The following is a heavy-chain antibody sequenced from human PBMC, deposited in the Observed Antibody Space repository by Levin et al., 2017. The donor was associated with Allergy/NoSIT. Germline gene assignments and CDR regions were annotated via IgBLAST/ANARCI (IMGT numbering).Heavy chain of an antibody. V-gene: IGHV3-49*03. CDR1: GFTFGDYA. CDR2: IRSKAYGGTT. D-gene: IGHD6-19*01. J-gene: IGHJ4*02. CDR3: TRGLSNEPYYSSGWYADY. Sequence: GGSLRLSCTASGFTFGDYAMSWFRQAPGKGLEWVGFIRSKAYGGTTEYAASVKGRFTISRDDSKSIAYLQMNSLKTEDTAVYYCTRGLSNEPYYSSGWYADYWGQGTLVTVSS.